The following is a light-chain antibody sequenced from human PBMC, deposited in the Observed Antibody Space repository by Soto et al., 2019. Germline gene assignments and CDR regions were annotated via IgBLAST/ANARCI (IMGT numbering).Light chain of an antibody. CDR1: QTVLYRSNNMNY. Sequence: DIVMTQSPDSLAVSLGERATINCKSSQTVLYRSNNMNYLSWYQQKPGQPPKLLIYWASTRESGGPDRFSGSGSGTDFTLTISRLQAEDVAVYYCQQYYSSPRTFGGGNKVEIK. J-gene: IGKJ4*01. CDR3: QQYYSSPRT. V-gene: IGKV4-1*01. CDR2: WAS.